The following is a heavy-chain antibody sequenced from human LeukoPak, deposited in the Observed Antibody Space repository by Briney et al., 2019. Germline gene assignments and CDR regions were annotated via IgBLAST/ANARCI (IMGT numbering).Heavy chain of an antibody. V-gene: IGHV4-30-4*01. CDR2: IYYSGST. J-gene: IGHJ4*02. D-gene: IGHD3-22*01. CDR3: AREGSDSSGSFFDY. CDR1: GGSVSSGSYY. Sequence: SETLSLTCTVSGGSVSSGSYYWSWIRQPPGKGLEWIGYIYYSGSTYYNPSLKSRVTISVDTSKNQFSLKLSSVTAADTAVYYCAREGSDSSGSFFDYWGQGTLVTVSS.